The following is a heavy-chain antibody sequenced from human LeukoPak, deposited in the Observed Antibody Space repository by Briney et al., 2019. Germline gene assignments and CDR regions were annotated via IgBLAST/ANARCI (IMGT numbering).Heavy chain of an antibody. Sequence: GASVKVSCKASGYTFSSYGINWVRQAPGQGLEWMGWISSYNGNTNYAQKLQGRVTMTTDTSTSTAYMELRSLRSDDTAVYYCARGFRLSAIEDWFDPWGQGTLVTVSS. J-gene: IGHJ5*02. CDR3: ARGFRLSAIEDWFDP. CDR1: GYTFSSYG. V-gene: IGHV1-18*01. CDR2: ISSYNGNT. D-gene: IGHD2-2*02.